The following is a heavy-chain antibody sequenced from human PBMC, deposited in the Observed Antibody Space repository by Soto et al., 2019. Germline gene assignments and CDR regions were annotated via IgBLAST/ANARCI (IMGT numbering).Heavy chain of an antibody. CDR2: INSDGSST. Sequence: EVPLVESGGGLVQPGGSLRLSCAASGFTFSSYWMHWVRQAPGKGLVWVSRINSDGSSTSYADSVKGRFIISRDNAKNTLYLQMNSLRAEDTAVYYCARGRIAADPSDYWGQGTLVTVSS. CDR3: ARGRIAADPSDY. CDR1: GFTFSSYW. D-gene: IGHD6-13*01. J-gene: IGHJ4*02. V-gene: IGHV3-74*01.